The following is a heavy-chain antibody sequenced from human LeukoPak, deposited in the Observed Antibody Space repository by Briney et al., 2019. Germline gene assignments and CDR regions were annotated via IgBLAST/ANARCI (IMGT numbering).Heavy chain of an antibody. CDR1: GGTFNSYA. CDR2: ITAIFRTT. D-gene: IGHD3-22*01. J-gene: IGHJ4*02. CDR3: ARHSGYHSTMYLDY. V-gene: IGHV1-69*13. Sequence: ASVKVSCKTSGGTFNSYAISWVRQAPGQGLEWMGGITAIFRTTNYAQKFQGRVTITADESMGTVYMELSSLRSEDTAVYYCARHSGYHSTMYLDYWGQGTLVTVSS.